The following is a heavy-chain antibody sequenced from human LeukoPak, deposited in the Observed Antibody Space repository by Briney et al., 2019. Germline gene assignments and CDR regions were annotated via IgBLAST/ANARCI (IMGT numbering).Heavy chain of an antibody. D-gene: IGHD2-8*01. J-gene: IGHJ6*03. Sequence: ASVKVSCEASGYTFTGYYMHWVRQAPGQGLEWMGWINPNSGGTNYAQKFQGRVTMTRDTSISTAYMELSRLRSDDTAVYYCARVAMTVYSYYYYYYMDVWGKGTTVTVSS. CDR2: INPNSGGT. CDR1: GYTFTGYY. CDR3: ARVAMTVYSYYYYYYMDV. V-gene: IGHV1-2*02.